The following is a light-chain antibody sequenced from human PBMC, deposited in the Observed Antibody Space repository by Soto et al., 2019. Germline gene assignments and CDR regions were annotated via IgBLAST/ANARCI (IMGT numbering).Light chain of an antibody. CDR3: QQTYTSVAT. Sequence: EIQVTQSPSSLSASVGDSVTLSCQTTQRVHSHIHCYHHQSGKPPPLLISAASTVQTGVPSRFSGGGSGTAFSRIITGLRPGESATYYCQQTYTSVATFGQGGKVDI. CDR2: AAS. CDR1: QRVHSH. J-gene: IGKJ1*01. V-gene: IGKV1-39*01.